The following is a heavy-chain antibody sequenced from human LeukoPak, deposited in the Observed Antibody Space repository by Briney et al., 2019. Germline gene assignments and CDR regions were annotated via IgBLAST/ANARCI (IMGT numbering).Heavy chain of an antibody. Sequence: ASVKVSCKASGYTFTSYAMNWVRQAPGQGLEWMGWINTNTGNPTYAQGFTGRFVFSLDTSVSTAYLQISSLKAEDTAVYYCARVLAEAGKGQREWYYYYGMDVWGQGTTVTVSS. CDR2: INTNTGNP. J-gene: IGHJ6*02. CDR3: ARVLAEAGKGQREWYYYYGMDV. V-gene: IGHV7-4-1*02. CDR1: GYTFTSYA. D-gene: IGHD6-19*01.